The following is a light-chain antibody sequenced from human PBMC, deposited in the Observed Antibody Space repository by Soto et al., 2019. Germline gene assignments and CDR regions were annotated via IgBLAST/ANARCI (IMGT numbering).Light chain of an antibody. V-gene: IGKV3-20*01. CDR1: QSVSNNY. Sequence: EIVLTQSPGTLSLSPWERATLSCRASQSVSNNYLAWYQQKPGQAPRLLIYGASNRATGIPDRFSGSGSATDFTLTISRLEPEDFAVYFCQQSGSSPLTFGGGTKVDI. J-gene: IGKJ4*01. CDR3: QQSGSSPLT. CDR2: GAS.